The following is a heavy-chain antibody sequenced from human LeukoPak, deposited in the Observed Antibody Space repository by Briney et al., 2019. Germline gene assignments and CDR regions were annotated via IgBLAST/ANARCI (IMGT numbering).Heavy chain of an antibody. J-gene: IGHJ4*02. CDR2: IYYSGST. CDR3: ARHTLSLYGSGSFDY. CDR1: GGSISSYY. Sequence: PSETLSLTCTVSGGSISSYYWSWIRQPPGKGLEWIGYIYYSGSTNYNPSLKSRVTISVDTSKNQFSLKLSPVTAADTAVYYCARHTLSLYGSGSFDYWGQGTLVTVSS. D-gene: IGHD3-10*01. V-gene: IGHV4-59*08.